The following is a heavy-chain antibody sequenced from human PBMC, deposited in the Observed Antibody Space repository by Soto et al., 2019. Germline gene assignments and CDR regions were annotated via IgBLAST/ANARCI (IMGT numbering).Heavy chain of an antibody. CDR2: VNPILGMS. V-gene: IGHV1-69*04. D-gene: IGHD3-10*01. CDR3: ATSYGSGYRAFDY. CDR1: GDTFSFYS. J-gene: IGHJ4*02. Sequence: QVQLVQSGAEVKRPGSSVKVSCKASGDTFSFYSINWVRQAPGLGLEWLGRVNPILGMSNYAQRSQDRVTMTADKSTSTAYMELSGLRSADTARYYCATSYGSGYRAFDYWGQGALVTVSS.